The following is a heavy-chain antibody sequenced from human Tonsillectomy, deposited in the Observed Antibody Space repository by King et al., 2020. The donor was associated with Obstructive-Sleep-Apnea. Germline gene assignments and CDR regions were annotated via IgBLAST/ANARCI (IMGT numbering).Heavy chain of an antibody. CDR3: ARIYDYNNYVAY. Sequence: QLQESGPGLLKPSETLSRTCTVSGVSILSSGFYWAWIRQPPGKGLEWIGNLYYSGSTYYNSSLQSRVTISVDSSKNQFSLNLRSVTAADTAVYYCARIYDYNNYVAYWGQGTLVTVSS. J-gene: IGHJ4*02. CDR1: GVSILSSGFY. D-gene: IGHD4-11*01. V-gene: IGHV4-39*07. CDR2: LYYSGST.